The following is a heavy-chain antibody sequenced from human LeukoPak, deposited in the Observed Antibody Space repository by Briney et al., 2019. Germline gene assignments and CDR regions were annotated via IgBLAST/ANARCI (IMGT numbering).Heavy chain of an antibody. CDR2: ISGSGGST. J-gene: IGHJ4*02. Sequence: GGSLRLSCAASGFTFSSYAMSWVRQAPGKGLEWVSAISGSGGSTYYADSVKGRFTISRDNSKNTLYLQMNSLRAEDTAVYYCARAFIGRELQSFDYWGQGTLVTVSS. CDR3: ARAFIGRELQSFDY. CDR1: GFTFSSYA. D-gene: IGHD1-26*01. V-gene: IGHV3-23*01.